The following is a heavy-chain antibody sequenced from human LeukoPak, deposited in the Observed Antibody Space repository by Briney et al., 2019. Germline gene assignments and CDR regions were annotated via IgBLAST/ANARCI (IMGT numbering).Heavy chain of an antibody. CDR2: IYYSGST. J-gene: IGHJ4*02. V-gene: IGHV4-59*01. CDR3: ATVPRIAAAGTPFDY. Sequence: PSETLSLTCTVSGGSISSYYWSWIRQPPGKGLEWIGYIYYSGSTNYNPSLKSRVTISVDTSKNQFSLKLSPVTAADTAVYYCATVPRIAAAGTPFDYWGQGTLVTVSS. D-gene: IGHD6-13*01. CDR1: GGSISSYY.